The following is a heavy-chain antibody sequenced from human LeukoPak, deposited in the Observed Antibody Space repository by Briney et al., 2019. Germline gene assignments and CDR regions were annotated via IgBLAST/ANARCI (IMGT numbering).Heavy chain of an antibody. CDR1: GGSISSGGYY. J-gene: IGHJ4*02. V-gene: IGHV4-31*03. Sequence: SETVSLTCTVSGGSISSGGYYWSWIRQHPGKGLEWIGYIYYSGSIYYNPSLKSRIIISVDTSKNQFSLKMSSVTAADTAVYYCAWGVITKGFDHWGQGTLVTVSS. CDR2: IYYSGSI. CDR3: AWGVITKGFDH. D-gene: IGHD3-10*01.